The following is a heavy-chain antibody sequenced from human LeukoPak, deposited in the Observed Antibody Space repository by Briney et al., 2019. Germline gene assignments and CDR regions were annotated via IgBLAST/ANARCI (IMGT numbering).Heavy chain of an antibody. D-gene: IGHD2-15*01. J-gene: IGHJ4*02. V-gene: IGHV4-4*07. CDR1: GGSVSTYY. CDR2: FFTSGTSGTT. Sequence: SETLSLTCTVSGGSVSTYYWSWIRQPAGKGLEFIGRFFTSGTSGTTNYNPSLKSRVTMSLDTSKNQFSLKLSSVTAADTAVYYCARVIVVVATMDYFDFWGQGTLVTVSS. CDR3: ARVIVVVATMDYFDF.